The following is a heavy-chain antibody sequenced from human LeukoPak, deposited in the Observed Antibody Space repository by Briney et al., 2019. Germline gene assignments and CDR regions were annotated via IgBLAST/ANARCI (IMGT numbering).Heavy chain of an antibody. CDR2: IRYTGST. V-gene: IGHV4-39*01. Sequence: PSETLSLTCGVSGGSISSGDFYWGWIRQPPGKGLEWIGNIRYTGSTFYKSSLKSRLTISVDTSKNQFSLKLSSVTAADTAVYYCARHRTYDSTDPWGQGTLVTVSS. J-gene: IGHJ5*02. D-gene: IGHD3-22*01. CDR1: GGSISSGDFY. CDR3: ARHRTYDSTDP.